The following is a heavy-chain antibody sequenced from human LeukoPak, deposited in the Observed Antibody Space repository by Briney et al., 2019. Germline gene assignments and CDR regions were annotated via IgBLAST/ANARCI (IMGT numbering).Heavy chain of an antibody. CDR1: GGSISSGGYY. CDR3: ARYNGGNANFDY. CDR2: IYYSGST. D-gene: IGHD4-23*01. V-gene: IGHV4-31*03. Sequence: SQTLSLTCSVSGGSISSGGYYWSWIRQHPGKGLEWIGYIYYSGSTYYNPSLKSRVTISVDTSKNQLSLKLSSVTAADTAVYYCARYNGGNANFDYWGQGTLVTVSS. J-gene: IGHJ4*02.